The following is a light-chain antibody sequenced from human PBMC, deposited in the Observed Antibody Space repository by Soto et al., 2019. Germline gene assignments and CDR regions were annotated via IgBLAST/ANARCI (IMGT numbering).Light chain of an antibody. Sequence: DIQMTQSPSTLSASVGDGVTITCRASQNISVWLAWYQQRPGKAPKFLMYDASSLETGVPSRFRGSGSGTEFPLTIRSLQPDDAATYYCQQYDSYSPTFGHGNKLEIK. V-gene: IGKV1-5*01. J-gene: IGKJ2*01. CDR3: QQYDSYSPT. CDR1: QNISVW. CDR2: DAS.